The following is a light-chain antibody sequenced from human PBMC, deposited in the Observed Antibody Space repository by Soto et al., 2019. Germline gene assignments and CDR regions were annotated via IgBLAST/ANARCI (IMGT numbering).Light chain of an antibody. CDR1: QTVRSN. V-gene: IGKV3D-15*01. CDR3: QQSYSTPSIT. CDR2: GAS. J-gene: IGKJ5*01. Sequence: EIVMTQCPATLSVSPGERATLSCRASQTVRSNLAWYQQKPGQAPRLLIYGASSRATGIPDRFSGSGSGTDFTLTISSLQPEDFATYYCQQSYSTPSITFGQGTRLEIK.